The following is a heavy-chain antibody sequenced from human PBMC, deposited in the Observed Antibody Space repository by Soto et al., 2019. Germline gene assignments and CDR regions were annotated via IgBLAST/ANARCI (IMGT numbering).Heavy chain of an antibody. J-gene: IGHJ4*02. CDR3: TEDIFGRITIVRGVNTALGY. CDR1: GFTFSSYA. D-gene: IGHD3-10*01. CDR2: ISGSGGNT. Sequence: EVQLLESGGGLVQPGGSLRLSCAASGFTFSSYAMSWVRQAPGKGLEWVSTISGSGGNTYYADSVKGRFTISRDNSKNTLYPQKNSLKAENTAVYYCTEDIFGRITIVRGVNTALGYWGQGTLVTVTS. V-gene: IGHV3-23*01.